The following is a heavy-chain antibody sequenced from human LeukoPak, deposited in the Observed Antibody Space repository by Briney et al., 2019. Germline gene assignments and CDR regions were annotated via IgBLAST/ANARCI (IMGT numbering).Heavy chain of an antibody. V-gene: IGHV4-38-2*02. J-gene: IGHJ4*02. CDR3: ASLGGYGSGRGENFDY. D-gene: IGHD3-10*01. CDR2: IYHSGST. Sequence: PSQTLSLTCTVSGCSISSGYYRGWNRQPPGKGLECIGSIYHSGSTYYNPSLKSRVTISVDTSKNQFSLKLSSVTAADTAVYYCASLGGYGSGRGENFDYWGQGTLVTVSS. CDR1: GCSISSGYY.